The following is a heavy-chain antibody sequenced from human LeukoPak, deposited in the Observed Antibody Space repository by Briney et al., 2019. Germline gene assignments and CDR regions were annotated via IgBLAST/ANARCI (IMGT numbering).Heavy chain of an antibody. CDR3: ARFFSSWIPFDY. V-gene: IGHV4-39*01. Sequence: SETLSLTCTVSGGSISSSSYYWGWIRQPPGKGLEWIGSIYYSGSTYYNPSLKSRVTISVDTSKNQFSLKLSSVTTADTAVYYCARFFSSWIPFDYWGQGTLVTVSS. J-gene: IGHJ4*02. D-gene: IGHD6-13*01. CDR1: GGSISSSSYY. CDR2: IYYSGST.